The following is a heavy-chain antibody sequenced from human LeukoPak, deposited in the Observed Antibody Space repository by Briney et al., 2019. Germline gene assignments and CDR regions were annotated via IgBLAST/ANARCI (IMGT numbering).Heavy chain of an antibody. D-gene: IGHD4-17*01. CDR2: INYSGST. CDR3: ARGANYGDYGLDAFDV. Sequence: SETLSLTCTVSGGSMSSYYWSWVRQPPGEGLEWIGYINYSGSTTYNPSLRSRVTMSIDTSKNQFSLKLTSVTAADTAVYHCARGANYGDYGLDAFDVWGRGTMVTVSS. CDR1: GGSMSSYY. V-gene: IGHV4-59*01. J-gene: IGHJ3*01.